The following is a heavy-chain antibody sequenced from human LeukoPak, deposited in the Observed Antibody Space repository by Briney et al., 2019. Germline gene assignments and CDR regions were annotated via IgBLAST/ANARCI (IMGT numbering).Heavy chain of an antibody. J-gene: IGHJ4*02. D-gene: IGHD2/OR15-2a*01. CDR2: INPQNGNT. Sequence: GASVKVSCKASGYSFTTYVITWVRQAPGQGPEWLGWINPQNGNTNFAQRFQGRVTMTTDTSTNTAYMELRSLTSDDTAVYCCARACTTFITQWCFSDFWGQGTLVTASS. V-gene: IGHV1-18*04. CDR3: ARACTTFITQWCFSDF. CDR1: GYSFTTYV.